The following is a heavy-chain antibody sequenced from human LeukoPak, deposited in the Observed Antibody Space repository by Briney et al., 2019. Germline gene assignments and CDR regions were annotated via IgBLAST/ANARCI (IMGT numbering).Heavy chain of an antibody. V-gene: IGHV4-59*01. CDR2: IYYSGST. J-gene: IGHJ5*02. Sequence: SETLSLTCTVSGGSISSYYWSWILQPPGKGLKWIGYIYYSGSTNYNPSLKSRVTISVDTSKNQFSLKLSSVTAADTAVYYCAREERLLWFGELYGVWFDPWGQGTLVTVSS. CDR1: GGSISSYY. CDR3: AREERLLWFGELYGVWFDP. D-gene: IGHD3-10*01.